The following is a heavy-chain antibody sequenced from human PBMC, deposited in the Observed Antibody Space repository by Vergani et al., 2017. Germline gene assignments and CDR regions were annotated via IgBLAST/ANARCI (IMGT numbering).Heavy chain of an antibody. CDR1: GFTFDDYA. CDR3: AKGVESSVYYYYYGVDV. J-gene: IGHJ6*02. D-gene: IGHD3-22*01. Sequence: EVQLVESGGGLVQPGRSLRLSCAASGFTFDDYAMSWVRQAPGTGLELVSGISGGGDRTDYADSVKGRFTSSRDNSKNTLYLQMNSLRDEDMAVYYCAKGVESSVYYYYYGVDVWGQGTAVTVSS. CDR2: ISGGGDRT. V-gene: IGHV3-23*04.